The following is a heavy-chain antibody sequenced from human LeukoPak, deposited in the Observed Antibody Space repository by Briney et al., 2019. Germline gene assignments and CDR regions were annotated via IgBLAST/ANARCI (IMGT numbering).Heavy chain of an antibody. CDR1: EFTFSSYT. CDR3: ARDLVGNFDY. V-gene: IGHV3-21*01. CDR2: ISSSSSYI. D-gene: IGHD1-26*01. Sequence: GGSLRLSCAAPEFTFSSYTMNWVRQAPGKGLEWVSSISSSSSYIYYADSVKGRFTISRDNAKNSLYLQMNSLRAEDTAVYYCARDLVGNFDYWGQGTLVTVSS. J-gene: IGHJ4*02.